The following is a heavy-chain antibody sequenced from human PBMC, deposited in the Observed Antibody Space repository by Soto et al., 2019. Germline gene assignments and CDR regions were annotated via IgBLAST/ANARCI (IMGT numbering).Heavy chain of an antibody. V-gene: IGHV3-48*04. J-gene: IGHJ6*02. CDR3: ARGTPMDV. CDR2: ITSSGSAI. CDR1: GFTFSSYS. Sequence: PDGSQRLSSASAGFTFSSYSMNWVRQAPGKGLEWISYITSSGSAIYYADSVKGRFTISRDNAKNSLYVQMNSLRAEDTAVYYCARGTPMDVWGQGTTVSVS. D-gene: IGHD2-15*01.